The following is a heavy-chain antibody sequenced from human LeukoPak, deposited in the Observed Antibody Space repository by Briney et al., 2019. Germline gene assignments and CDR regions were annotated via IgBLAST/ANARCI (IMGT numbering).Heavy chain of an antibody. J-gene: IGHJ4*02. CDR1: EYTFTGYY. CDR2: IDPNTGDS. Sequence: GASVKVSCKASEYTFTGYYIHWVRQAPGQGLEWMGWIDPNTGDSNYVQKFQGRVTMTRDTSISTAYMELRRLKSDDTARYYCARGGDSSSWFTSPDYWGQGTLVTVSS. V-gene: IGHV1-2*02. D-gene: IGHD6-13*01. CDR3: ARGGDSSSWFTSPDY.